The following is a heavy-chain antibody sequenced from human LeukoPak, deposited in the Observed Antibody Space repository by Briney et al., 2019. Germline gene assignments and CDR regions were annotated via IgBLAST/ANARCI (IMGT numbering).Heavy chain of an antibody. CDR3: ARGHAIAVAVPTDY. CDR2: IYFSGST. V-gene: IGHV4-39*07. J-gene: IGHJ4*02. D-gene: IGHD6-19*01. CDR1: GGSISYSNSY. Sequence: SETLSLTCTVSGGSISYSNSYWGWIRQPPGKGLEWIGNIYFSGSTYYKQSLKSRVTISVDTSKNQFSLKLSSVTAADTAVYYCARGHAIAVAVPTDYWGQGTLVTVSS.